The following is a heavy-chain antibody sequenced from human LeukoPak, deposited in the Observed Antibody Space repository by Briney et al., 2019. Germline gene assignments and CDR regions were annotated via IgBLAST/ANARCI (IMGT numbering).Heavy chain of an antibody. CDR1: GFTFSDYY. CDR3: ARAKSSSWYSPDY. Sequence: PGGSLRLSCAASGFTFSDYYMSWIRQAPGKGLEWVSCISSSGSTIYYADSVKGRFTISRDNAKNSLYLQMNSLRAEDTAVYYCARAKSSSWYSPDYWGQGTLVTVSS. CDR2: ISSSGSTI. J-gene: IGHJ4*02. D-gene: IGHD6-13*01. V-gene: IGHV3-11*04.